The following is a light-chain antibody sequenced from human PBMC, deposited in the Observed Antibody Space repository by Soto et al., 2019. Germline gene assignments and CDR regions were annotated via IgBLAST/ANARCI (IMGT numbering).Light chain of an antibody. Sequence: DIQMTQSPSSLSASVGDTVTITCRASQTISTYLSWLQQTPGQSPTLLIYGASTFQGGVPSRFSGRGSETEFTLTISSLQAEDFATYYCQQTYSFPNTFGQGTKLEI. CDR2: GAS. CDR1: QTISTY. V-gene: IGKV1-39*01. J-gene: IGKJ2*01. CDR3: QQTYSFPNT.